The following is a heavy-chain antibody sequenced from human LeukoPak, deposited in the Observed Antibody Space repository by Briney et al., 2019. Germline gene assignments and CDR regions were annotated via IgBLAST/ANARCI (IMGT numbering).Heavy chain of an antibody. Sequence: ASVKVSCEASGYTFTSYYLYWVRQAPGQGLEWMGVINPSGGSTTSAQKFQGRVTMTRDTSTSTVYMELRSLRSEDTAVYYCARGPGPADDGGGYCFDYWGQGTLVTVSS. V-gene: IGHV1-46*01. D-gene: IGHD3-22*01. CDR2: INPSGGST. CDR3: ARGPGPADDGGGYCFDY. CDR1: GYTFTSYY. J-gene: IGHJ4*02.